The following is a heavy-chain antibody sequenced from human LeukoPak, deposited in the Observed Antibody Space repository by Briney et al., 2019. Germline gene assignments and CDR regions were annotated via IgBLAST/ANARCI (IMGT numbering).Heavy chain of an antibody. V-gene: IGHV4-59*08. CDR1: GGSISSYY. CDR3: ARRPYYDPHAFDI. J-gene: IGHJ3*02. CDR2: IYYSGST. D-gene: IGHD1-26*01. Sequence: LETLSLTCTVSGGSISSYYWSWIRQPPGKGLEWIGYIYYSGSTNYNPSLKSRVTISVDTSKNQFSLKLSSVTAADTAVYYCARRPYYDPHAFDIWGQGTMVTVSS.